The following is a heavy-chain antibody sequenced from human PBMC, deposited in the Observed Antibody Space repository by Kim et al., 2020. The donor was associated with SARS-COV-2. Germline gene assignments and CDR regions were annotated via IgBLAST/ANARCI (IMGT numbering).Heavy chain of an antibody. Sequence: GGSLRLSCAASNFSFSTHWMTWVRQAPGKGLEWVASIKQDAYEKYYVDSVKGRFTVSRDNADNLLYLQMNSLRAEDTAVYYCARGVAVAPHYYYHYGMDVWGQGTTVTVSS. CDR3: ARGVAVAPHYYYHYGMDV. V-gene: IGHV3-7*03. CDR2: IKQDAYEK. J-gene: IGHJ6*02. CDR1: NFSFSTHW. D-gene: IGHD6-19*01.